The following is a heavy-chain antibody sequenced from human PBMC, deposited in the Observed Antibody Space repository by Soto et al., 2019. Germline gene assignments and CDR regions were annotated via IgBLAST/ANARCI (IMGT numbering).Heavy chain of an antibody. CDR3: ARGLGSGYLVAFDI. J-gene: IGHJ3*02. CDR2: INAGNGNT. D-gene: IGHD3-22*01. Sequence: QVQLVQSGAEVKKPGASVKVSCKASGYTFTSYAMHWVRQAPGQRLEWMGWINAGNGNTKYSQKFQGRVTITSDTSASTAYMELSSLRSEDTAVYYCARGLGSGYLVAFDIWGQGTMVTVSS. CDR1: GYTFTSYA. V-gene: IGHV1-3*01.